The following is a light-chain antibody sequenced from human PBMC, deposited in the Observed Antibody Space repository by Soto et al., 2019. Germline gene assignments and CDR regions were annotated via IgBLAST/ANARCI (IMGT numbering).Light chain of an antibody. J-gene: IGLJ3*02. CDR2: EVS. Sequence: QSALTQPPSAFGSPGQSVTISCTGTSSDVGGYNYVFWYQQHPGKAPKLMIYEVSKRPSGVPDRFSGSKSGNTASLTVSGLQAENEADYYCSSYAGSNNLGVFGGGTKLTVL. CDR3: SSYAGSNNLGV. CDR1: SSDVGGYNY. V-gene: IGLV2-8*01.